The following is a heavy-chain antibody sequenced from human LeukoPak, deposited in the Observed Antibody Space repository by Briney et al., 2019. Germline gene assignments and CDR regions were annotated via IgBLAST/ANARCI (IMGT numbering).Heavy chain of an antibody. D-gene: IGHD3-22*01. CDR1: GYTFTGYY. CDR2: INPNSGGT. J-gene: IGHJ4*02. CDR3: HLYYYDSSGYYVRKYYFDY. Sequence: ASVKVSCKASGYTFTGYYMHWVRQAPGQGLEWMGWINPNSGGTNYAQKFQGRVTMTRDTSISTAYMELSRLRSDDTAVYYCHLYYYDSSGYYVRKYYFDYWGQGTLVTVSS. V-gene: IGHV1-2*02.